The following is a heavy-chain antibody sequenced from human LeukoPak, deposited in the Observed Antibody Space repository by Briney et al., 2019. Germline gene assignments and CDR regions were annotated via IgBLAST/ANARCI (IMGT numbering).Heavy chain of an antibody. CDR3: ARGSGSSGWYYKDWFDP. V-gene: IGHV1-8*01. Sequence: ASVKVSCKASGYTFTSYDINWVRQATGQGLEWMGWMNPNSGNTGYAQKFQGRVTMTRNTSISTAYMELSSLRSEDTAVYYCARGSGSSGWYYKDWFDPWGQGTLVTVSS. CDR1: GYTFTSYD. D-gene: IGHD6-19*01. J-gene: IGHJ5*02. CDR2: MNPNSGNT.